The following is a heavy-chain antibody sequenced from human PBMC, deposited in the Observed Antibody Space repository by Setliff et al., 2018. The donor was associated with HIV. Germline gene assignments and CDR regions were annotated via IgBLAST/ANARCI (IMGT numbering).Heavy chain of an antibody. CDR1: GYTFTSYG. V-gene: IGHV1-18*01. J-gene: IGHJ4*02. D-gene: IGHD3-16*02. CDR2: INDHFDDS. CDR3: ARDEKRAAGGSLYYFDL. Sequence: GASVKVSCKASGYTFTSYGISWVRQAPGQGLEWMGWINDHFDDSHSARNFQGRLTLTTDILTNTAYMELRSLTSVDTAVYFCARDEKRAAGGSLYYFDLWGQGTMVTVSS.